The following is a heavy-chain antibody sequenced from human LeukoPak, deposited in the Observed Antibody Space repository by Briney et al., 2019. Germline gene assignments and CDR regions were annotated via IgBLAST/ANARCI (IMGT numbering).Heavy chain of an antibody. CDR2: INPNSGGT. CDR3: AREIWYSSGWIDY. CDR1: GYTFTGYY. J-gene: IGHJ4*02. V-gene: IGHV1-2*02. D-gene: IGHD6-19*01. Sequence: ASVKVSCKASGYTFTGYYMHWVRQAPGQGLAWMGWINPNSGGTNYAQKFQGRVTMTRDTSISTAYMELSRLRSDDTAVYYCAREIWYSSGWIDYWGQGTLVTVSS.